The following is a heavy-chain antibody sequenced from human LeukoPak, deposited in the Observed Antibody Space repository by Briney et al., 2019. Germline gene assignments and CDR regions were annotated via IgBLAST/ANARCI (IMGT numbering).Heavy chain of an antibody. CDR3: ARDVGLRFLEWLFDY. CDR1: GFTFSSYA. D-gene: IGHD3-3*01. V-gene: IGHV3-30-3*01. Sequence: GRPLRLSCAASGFTFSSYAMHWVRQAPAKGLEWVAVISYDGSNKYYADSVKGRFTISRDNSKNTLYLQMNSLRAEDTAVYYCARDVGLRFLEWLFDYWGQGTLVTVSS. J-gene: IGHJ4*02. CDR2: ISYDGSNK.